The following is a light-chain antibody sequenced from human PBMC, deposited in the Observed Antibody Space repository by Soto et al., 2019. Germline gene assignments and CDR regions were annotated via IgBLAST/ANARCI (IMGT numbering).Light chain of an antibody. CDR3: HQRSNWPPDT. V-gene: IGKV3D-20*02. J-gene: IGKJ1*01. Sequence: EIVLTQSPGTLSLSPGERATLSCSASQSVSSSYLAWYQQKPGQAPRLLIYGASTRATGVPARFSGSGSGTDFTLTISSLEPEDFAVYYCHQRSNWPPDTFGQGTKVDIK. CDR2: GAS. CDR1: QSVSSSY.